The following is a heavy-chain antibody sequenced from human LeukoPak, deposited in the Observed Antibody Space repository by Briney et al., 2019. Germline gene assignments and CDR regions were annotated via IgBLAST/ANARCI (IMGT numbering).Heavy chain of an antibody. CDR1: GGSISSGSYY. D-gene: IGHD2-15*01. J-gene: IGHJ4*02. Sequence: KSSETLSLTCTVSGGSISSGSYYWSWIRQPAGKGLEWIGRIYTSGSTNYNPSLKSRGTISVDTSKNQFSLKLSSVTAADTAVYYCARDHPYCSGGSCYSKYNVLYFDYWGQGTLVTVSS. CDR3: ARDHPYCSGGSCYSKYNVLYFDY. V-gene: IGHV4-61*02. CDR2: IYTSGST.